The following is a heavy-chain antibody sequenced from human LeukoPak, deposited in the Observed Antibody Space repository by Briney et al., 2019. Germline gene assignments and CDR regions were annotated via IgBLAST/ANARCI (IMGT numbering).Heavy chain of an antibody. J-gene: IGHJ4*02. CDR1: GFTFSSYC. CDR2: INSDGRST. D-gene: IGHD3-22*01. V-gene: IGHV3-74*01. CDR3: ARAPLYYDSSGYPYFDG. Sequence: GGSLRLSCAASGFTFSSYCMNWVRQAPGKGLVWVSRINSDGRSTKYADSVKGRFAISRDNAKNTLYLQMNSLRAEDTAVYYCARAPLYYDSSGYPYFDGWGQGTLVTVSP.